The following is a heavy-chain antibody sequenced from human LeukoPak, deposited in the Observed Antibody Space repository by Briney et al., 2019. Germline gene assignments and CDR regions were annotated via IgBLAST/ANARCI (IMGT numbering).Heavy chain of an antibody. Sequence: GRSLRLSCAASGFTFSSYAMHWVRQAPGKGLEWVAVISYDGSNKYYADSVKGRFTISRDNSKNTLYLQMNSLRAEDTAVYYCARAPVWYCGGDCYPFDYGAKGPLVTVSS. CDR3: ARAPVWYCGGDCYPFDY. CDR1: GFTFSSYA. CDR2: ISYDGSNK. J-gene: IGHJ4*02. V-gene: IGHV3-30-3*01. D-gene: IGHD2-21*02.